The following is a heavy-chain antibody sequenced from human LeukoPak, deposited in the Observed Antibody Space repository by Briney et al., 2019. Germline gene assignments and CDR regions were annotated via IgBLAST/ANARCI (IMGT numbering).Heavy chain of an antibody. Sequence: PSETLSLTCTVSGGSISSGDYYWRWVRQPPGKGLEWIGYIYYSGSTYYNPSLKSQFTISVDTSKNQFSLKLSSVTAADTAVYYCARGHIVVVTAQLNWFDPWGQGTLVTVSS. D-gene: IGHD2-21*02. CDR2: IYYSGST. CDR3: ARGHIVVVTAQLNWFDP. CDR1: GGSISSGDYY. J-gene: IGHJ5*02. V-gene: IGHV4-30-4*01.